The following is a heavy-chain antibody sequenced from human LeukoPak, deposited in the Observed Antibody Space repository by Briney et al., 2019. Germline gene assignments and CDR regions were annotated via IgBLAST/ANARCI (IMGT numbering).Heavy chain of an antibody. Sequence: GGSLRLSCAASGFTFSSYWMHWVRQAPGKGLVWVSRINTDGSSTNYADSVKGRFTISRDNAKNSLYLQMNSLRAEDTAVYYCARGGLYCSSTSCYRGTYYYGMDVWGQGTTVTVSS. D-gene: IGHD2-2*01. CDR2: INTDGSST. CDR1: GFTFSSYW. CDR3: ARGGLYCSSTSCYRGTYYYGMDV. V-gene: IGHV3-74*01. J-gene: IGHJ6*02.